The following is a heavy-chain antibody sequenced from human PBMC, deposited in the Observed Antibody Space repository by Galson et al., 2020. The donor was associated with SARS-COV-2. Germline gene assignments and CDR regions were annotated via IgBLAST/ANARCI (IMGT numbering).Heavy chain of an antibody. V-gene: IGHV3-13*01. J-gene: IGHJ4*02. Sequence: GESLKISCATSGFTFSSYDMHWVRQGTGKGLEWVSVIGTAGDTYYPGSVKGRFSISRDNAKNSLFLQMNSLRAGDTAVYYCARASTYYYGSGSYIIDYWGQGTLVTVSS. D-gene: IGHD3-10*01. CDR1: GFTFSSYD. CDR2: IGTAGDT. CDR3: ARASTYYYGSGSYIIDY.